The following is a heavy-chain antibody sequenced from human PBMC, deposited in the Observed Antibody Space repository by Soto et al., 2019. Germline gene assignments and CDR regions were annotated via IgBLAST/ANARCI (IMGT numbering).Heavy chain of an antibody. V-gene: IGHV3-23*01. CDR1: GLTFSTYT. CDR2: ISGSGGSP. Sequence: EVQLLESGGDLVQPGGSLRLSCAASGLTFSTYTMSWVRQAPGKGLEWVSAISGSGGSPSYADSVQGRFTISRDNPKNTRYLQMNSLRAEDTAMYYCAKARCSTTNCYVPDYWGQGTLVTVSS. CDR3: AKARCSTTNCYVPDY. J-gene: IGHJ4*02. D-gene: IGHD2-2*01.